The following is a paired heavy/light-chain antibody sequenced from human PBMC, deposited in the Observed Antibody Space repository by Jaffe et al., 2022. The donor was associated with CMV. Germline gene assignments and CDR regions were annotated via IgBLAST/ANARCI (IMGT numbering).Heavy chain of an antibody. J-gene: IGHJ5*02. D-gene: IGHD2-21*02. V-gene: IGHV3-48*02. Sequence: EVQLVESGGGLVQPGGSLRLSCVASGFTFATYSMNWVRQAPGKGLEWVSYISSSGGNTYYADSVKGRFTISRDNAKNSLYLQMNSLRDEDTAVYYCARGSDSPWVVGTAPAPRWFDPWGQGTLVTVSS. CDR1: GFTFATYS. CDR2: ISSSGGNT. CDR3: ARGSDSPWVVGTAPAPRWFDP.
Light chain of an antibody. CDR2: YDS. Sequence: SYVLTQPPSVSVAPGETARITCGGNNIGSKGVHWYQQKPGQAPVLVIYYDSDRPSGIPERFSGSNSGNTATLTISRVEAGDEADYYCQVWDSSTDHVVFGGGTKLTVL. V-gene: IGLV3-21*04. CDR3: QVWDSSTDHVV. J-gene: IGLJ2*01. CDR1: NIGSKG.